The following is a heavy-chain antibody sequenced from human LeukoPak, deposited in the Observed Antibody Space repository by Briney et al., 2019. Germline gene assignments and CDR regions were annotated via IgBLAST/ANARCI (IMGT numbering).Heavy chain of an antibody. J-gene: IGHJ4*02. CDR2: TYYNSKWYT. Sequence: SQTLSLTCAISGDSVSTASNAWYWIRQSPSRGLEWLGRTYYNSKWYTDYAVSVSGRTTINPDTSRNQLSLQLSFVTPEDTAVYYCARVFYGDYLPDYWGQGTLVTVSS. D-gene: IGHD4-17*01. CDR3: ARVFYGDYLPDY. V-gene: IGHV6-1*01. CDR1: GDSVSTASNA.